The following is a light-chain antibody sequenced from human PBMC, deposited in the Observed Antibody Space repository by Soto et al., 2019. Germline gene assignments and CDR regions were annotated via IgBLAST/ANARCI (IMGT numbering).Light chain of an antibody. CDR1: QSISSY. J-gene: IGKJ2*01. Sequence: DIQMTQSPSSLSASVGDRVTITCRASQSISSYLNRYQQKPGKAPKLLIYAASSLQSGVPSRFSGSGSGTDFTLTISSPQPEDFATYYCQQSYSTPPTFGQGTKLEIK. CDR3: QQSYSTPPT. CDR2: AAS. V-gene: IGKV1-39*01.